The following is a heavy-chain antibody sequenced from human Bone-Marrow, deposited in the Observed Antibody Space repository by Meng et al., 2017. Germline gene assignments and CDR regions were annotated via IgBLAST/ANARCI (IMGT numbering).Heavy chain of an antibody. CDR3: ARSYDFWSGPFDY. D-gene: IGHD3-3*01. Sequence: GESLKISCAASGFTFSDYYMSWIRQAPGKGLEWVSYISSSGSTIYYADSVKGRFTISRDNSKNTLYLQMNSLRAEDTAVYYCARSYDFWSGPFDYWGQGTLVTVSS. V-gene: IGHV3-11*01. CDR1: GFTFSDYY. J-gene: IGHJ4*02. CDR2: ISSSGSTI.